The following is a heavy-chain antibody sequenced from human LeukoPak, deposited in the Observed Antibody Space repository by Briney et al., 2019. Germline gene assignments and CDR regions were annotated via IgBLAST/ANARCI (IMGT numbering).Heavy chain of an antibody. J-gene: IGHJ4*02. D-gene: IGHD6-19*01. CDR2: INSDASST. CDR1: GFTFSSYW. V-gene: IGHV3-74*01. CDR3: ARVAAVAGADFDY. Sequence: GGSLRLSCAASGFTFSSYWRHWVRHAPGKGLVWVSRINSDASSTSYADSVKGRFTISRDNAKNTLYLQMNSLRAEDTAVYYCARVAAVAGADFDYWGQGTLVTVSS.